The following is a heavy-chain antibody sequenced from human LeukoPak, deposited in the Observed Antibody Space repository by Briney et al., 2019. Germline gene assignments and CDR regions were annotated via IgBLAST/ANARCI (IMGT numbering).Heavy chain of an antibody. Sequence: GGSLRLSCAASGFTFSSRGMHWVRQAPGKGLEWVAVIGDTGRAKHYADSVQGRFTASRDNSQNTLYLEMNSLRAEDTAIYYCVKDGEWTFDVWGQGTMVTVS. D-gene: IGHD3-3*01. CDR2: IGDTGRAK. CDR1: GFTFSSRG. V-gene: IGHV3-30*18. J-gene: IGHJ3*01. CDR3: VKDGEWTFDV.